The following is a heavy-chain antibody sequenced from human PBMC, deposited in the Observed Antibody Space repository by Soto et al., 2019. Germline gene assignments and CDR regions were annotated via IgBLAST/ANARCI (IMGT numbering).Heavy chain of an antibody. CDR1: GVTLSYYG. D-gene: IGHD4-4*01. J-gene: IGHJ5*02. Sequence: GGSLRLSCVASGVTLSYYGVHWVRQSPGKGLEWVALIWNHWNTAYHADSVKGRFTVSRDNSRNTVYLQMNSLRAEYTAVYYCARLRYSNLLGGLDPWGRGTLVTVAS. CDR2: IWNHWNTA. CDR3: ARLRYSNLLGGLDP. V-gene: IGHV3-33*01.